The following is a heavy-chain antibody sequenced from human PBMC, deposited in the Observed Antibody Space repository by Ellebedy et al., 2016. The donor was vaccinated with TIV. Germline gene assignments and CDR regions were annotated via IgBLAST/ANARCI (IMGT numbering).Heavy chain of an antibody. CDR3: AKDYGDYFDY. Sequence: ASVKVSCKASGYRFINYHMHWVRQAPGQRLEWMGWISSGTGNTEYSQKFQGRVSITRDTSASTAYMELSSLRSEDTAVYYCAKDYGDYFDYWGQGTLVTVSS. CDR1: GYRFINYH. V-gene: IGHV1-3*01. CDR2: ISSGTGNT. J-gene: IGHJ4*02. D-gene: IGHD4-17*01.